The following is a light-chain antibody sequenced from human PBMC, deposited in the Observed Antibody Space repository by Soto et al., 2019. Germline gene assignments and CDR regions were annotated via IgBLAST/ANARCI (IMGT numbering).Light chain of an antibody. CDR2: GAS. V-gene: IGKV3-20*01. CDR1: QSISTN. CDR3: QQYGSSGT. Sequence: EIVMTQSAATLSVSPGERVTLSCRASQSISTNLVWYQQKPGQAPRLLIYGASTRATGIPDRFSGSGSGTDFTLTISRLEPEDFAVYYCQQYGSSGTFGQGTKGDIK. J-gene: IGKJ1*01.